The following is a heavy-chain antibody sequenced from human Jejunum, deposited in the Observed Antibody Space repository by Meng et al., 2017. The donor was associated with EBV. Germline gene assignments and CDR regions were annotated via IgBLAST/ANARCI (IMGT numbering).Heavy chain of an antibody. CDR1: CVSMSNFY. V-gene: IGHV4-59*01. CDR2: IYYSVST. Sequence: QVQPQESAPVLVKPSGTLSLTCTVSCVSMSNFYWSWFRQPPGKGLEWIGYIYYSVSTNYNPSLKSRVTISVDTSKNQFSLSLSSVTAADTAVYYCARGGGRPEYWGQGILVTVSS. J-gene: IGHJ4*02. D-gene: IGHD3-10*01. CDR3: ARGGGRPEY.